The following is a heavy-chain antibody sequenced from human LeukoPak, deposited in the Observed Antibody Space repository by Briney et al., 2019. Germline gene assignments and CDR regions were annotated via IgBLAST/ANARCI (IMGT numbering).Heavy chain of an antibody. V-gene: IGHV4-39*07. D-gene: IGHD2-2*01. CDR2: IYYDGSA. CDR3: ARGGVVPAASVPQGYNWFDP. CDR1: GGSISSSIYY. Sequence: SETLSLTCTVSGGSISSSIYYWGWIRQPPGKGLEWIGSIYYDGSAYYNPSLKSRVTISVDTSKNQFSLKLSSVTAADTAVYYCARGGVVPAASVPQGYNWFDPWGQGTLVTVSS. J-gene: IGHJ5*02.